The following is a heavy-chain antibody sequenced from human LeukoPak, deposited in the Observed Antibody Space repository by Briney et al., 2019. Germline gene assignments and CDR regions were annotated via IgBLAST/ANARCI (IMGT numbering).Heavy chain of an antibody. V-gene: IGHV3-11*01. J-gene: IGHJ4*02. CDR2: ISSSGSTI. CDR1: GFTFSDYY. Sequence: GGSLRLSCAASGFTFSDYYMSWIRQAPGKGLEWVSYISSSGSTIYYAASVKGRFTISRDNAKNSLYLQINSLRAEDTAVYSCATISSGWTPFDYWGQGTLVTVSS. CDR3: ATISSGWTPFDY. D-gene: IGHD6-19*01.